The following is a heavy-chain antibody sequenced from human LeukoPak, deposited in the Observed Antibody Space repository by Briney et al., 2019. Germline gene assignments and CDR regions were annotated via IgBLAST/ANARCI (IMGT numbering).Heavy chain of an antibody. D-gene: IGHD1-14*01. CDR3: VRTFRTSAFFMRDYHYYYYMDV. Sequence: PGGSLRLSCAASGFTFSSYSMNWVRQAPGKGLEWVSSISSSSSYIYYADSVKGRFNISRDSSLHLQMNSLRPEDTAVYYCVRTFRTSAFFMRDYHYYYYMDVWGKGTTVTVSS. CDR2: ISSSSSYI. J-gene: IGHJ6*03. CDR1: GFTFSSYS. V-gene: IGHV3-21*01.